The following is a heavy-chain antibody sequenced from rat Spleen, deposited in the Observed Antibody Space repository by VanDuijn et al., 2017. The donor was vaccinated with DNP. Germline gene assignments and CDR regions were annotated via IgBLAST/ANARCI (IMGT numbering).Heavy chain of an antibody. J-gene: IGHJ2*01. V-gene: IGHV2S12*01. Sequence: QVQLKESGPGLVQPSQTLSLTCTVSGFSLTSNGVSWVRQPPGKGLEWIVAISSGGSTYYNSALKSRLSISRDTSKSQVFLKMNSLQTEDTAMYFCTREREPKNNPYYFDFWGQGVMVTVSS. CDR2: ISSGGST. CDR3: TREREPKNNPYYFDF. D-gene: IGHD1-10*01. CDR1: GFSLTSNG.